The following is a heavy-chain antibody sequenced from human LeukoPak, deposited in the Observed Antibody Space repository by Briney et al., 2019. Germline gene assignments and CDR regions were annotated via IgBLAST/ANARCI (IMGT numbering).Heavy chain of an antibody. Sequence: NPSETLSLTYTVSGDSIRKSRYYWGWIRQPPGKGLEWIGSIYYGGTTYYNPSLKSRVTISVDTSKNQFSLKVTSVTAADTAVYYCARDPSSSSDSDYWGQGTLVTVSS. D-gene: IGHD6-6*01. V-gene: IGHV4-39*07. J-gene: IGHJ4*02. CDR3: ARDPSSSSDSDY. CDR1: GDSIRKSRYY. CDR2: IYYGGTT.